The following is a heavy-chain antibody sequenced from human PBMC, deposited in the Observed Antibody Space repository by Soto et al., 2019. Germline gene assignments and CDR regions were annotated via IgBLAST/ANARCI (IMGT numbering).Heavy chain of an antibody. D-gene: IGHD3-22*01. CDR1: GYSFTSYW. V-gene: IGHV5-10-1*01. CDR3: ARTLFDYYDSSGYYGVFAFDI. J-gene: IGHJ3*02. CDR2: IDPSDSYT. Sequence: PGESLKISCKGSGYSFTSYWISCVRQMPGKGLEWMGRIDPSDSYTNYSPSFQGHVTISADKSISTAYLQWSSLKASDTAMYYCARTLFDYYDSSGYYGVFAFDIWGQGTMVTVSS.